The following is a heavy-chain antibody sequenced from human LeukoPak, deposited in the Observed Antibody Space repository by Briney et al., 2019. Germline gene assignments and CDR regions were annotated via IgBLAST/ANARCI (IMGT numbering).Heavy chain of an antibody. CDR2: ISDDGSNT. V-gene: IGHV3-30*18. CDR3: AKDADTATIIYWYFDL. J-gene: IGHJ2*01. Sequence: PGGSLRLSCAASGFIFTSYSMTWVRQAPGKGLEWVAVISDDGSNTYYADSVKGRFTISRDNSKNTLYLQLNSLRTEDTAVYYCAKDADTATIIYWYFDLWGRGTLVTVSS. CDR1: GFIFTSYS. D-gene: IGHD5-18*01.